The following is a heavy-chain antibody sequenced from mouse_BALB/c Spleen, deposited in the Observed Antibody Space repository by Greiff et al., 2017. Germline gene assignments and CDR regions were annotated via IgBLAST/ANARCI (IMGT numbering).Heavy chain of an antibody. D-gene: IGHD2-3*01. CDR3: ARGWGFDY. CDR1: GYSITSDYY. J-gene: IGHJ2*01. CDR2: ISYDGSN. Sequence: EVKLMESGPGLVKPSQSLSLTCSVTGYSITSDYYWNWLRQFPGNKLEWMGYISYDGSNNYNPSLKNRITITRDTSKNQFFLKLNSVTTEDTATYYCARGWGFDYWGQGTTLTVSS. V-gene: IGHV3-6*02.